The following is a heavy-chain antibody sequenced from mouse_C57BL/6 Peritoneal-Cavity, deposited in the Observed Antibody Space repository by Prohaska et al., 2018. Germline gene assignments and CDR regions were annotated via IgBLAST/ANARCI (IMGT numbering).Heavy chain of an antibody. D-gene: IGHD1-1*01. J-gene: IGHJ4*01. V-gene: IGHV2-2*01. Sequence: DYNAALISRLSISKDNSKSQVFFKMNSLQADDTAIYYCARNSDGKPMDYWGQGTSVTVSS. CDR3: ARNSDGKPMDY.